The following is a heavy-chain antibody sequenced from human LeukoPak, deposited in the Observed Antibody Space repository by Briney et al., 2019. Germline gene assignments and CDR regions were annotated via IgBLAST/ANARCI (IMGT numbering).Heavy chain of an antibody. CDR1: GFTFISYY. CDR2: INPNTDST. CDR3: ARAYDSSGGGANWFDP. D-gene: IGHD3-22*01. Sequence: ASVTVSCKASGFTFISYYMHWVRQAPGQGLEWMGIINPNTDSTSYARKFQGRFAITSDTSTSTVYMELTSLISEDTAVYYCARAYDSSGGGANWFDPWGQGTLVTVSS. J-gene: IGHJ5*02. V-gene: IGHV1-46*01.